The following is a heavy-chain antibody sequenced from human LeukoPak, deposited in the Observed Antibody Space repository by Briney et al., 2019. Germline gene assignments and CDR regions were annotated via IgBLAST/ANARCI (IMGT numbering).Heavy chain of an antibody. Sequence: ASVKVPCKASGYTFTGYYMHWVRQAPGQGLEWMGWINPNSGGTNYAQKFQGRVTMTRDTSISTAYMELSRLRSDDTAVYYCARQSCSGGSCYSGWFDPWGQGTLVTVSS. J-gene: IGHJ5*02. CDR2: INPNSGGT. CDR3: ARQSCSGGSCYSGWFDP. V-gene: IGHV1-2*02. D-gene: IGHD2-15*01. CDR1: GYTFTGYY.